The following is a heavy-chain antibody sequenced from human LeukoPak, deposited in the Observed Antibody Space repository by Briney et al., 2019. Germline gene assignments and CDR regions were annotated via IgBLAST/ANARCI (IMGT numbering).Heavy chain of an antibody. Sequence: GGSLRLSCAASGFTFSNYAMNWVRQAPGKGLEWVSTVSGSGGFTYYADSAKGRLTISRDNSKNTLYLQMNSLRAEDTAVYYCAKAPAFCSSTNCPRLYYFDYWGQGTLVTVSS. V-gene: IGHV3-23*01. CDR2: VSGSGGFT. CDR1: GFTFSNYA. J-gene: IGHJ4*02. D-gene: IGHD2-2*01. CDR3: AKAPAFCSSTNCPRLYYFDY.